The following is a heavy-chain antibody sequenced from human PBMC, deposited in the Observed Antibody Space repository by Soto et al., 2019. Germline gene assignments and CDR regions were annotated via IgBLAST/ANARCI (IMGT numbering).Heavy chain of an antibody. D-gene: IGHD2-2*01. CDR2: INHSGST. V-gene: IGHV4-34*01. CDR3: ALGPHDNVVVPAHYYYYMDV. CDR1: GGSFSGYY. Sequence: TLSLTCAVYGGSFSGYYWSWIRQPPGKGLEWIGEINHSGSTNYNPSLKSRVTISVDTSKNQFSLKLSAVTAADTAVYYCALGPHDNVVVPAHYYYYMDVWGKGTTVTIAS. J-gene: IGHJ6*03.